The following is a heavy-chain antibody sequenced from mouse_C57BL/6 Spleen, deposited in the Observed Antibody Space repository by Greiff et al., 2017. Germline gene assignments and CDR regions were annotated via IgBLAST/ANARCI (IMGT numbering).Heavy chain of an antibody. CDR3: ALIWYDPLRGAY. CDR1: GFNIKNTY. J-gene: IGHJ3*01. D-gene: IGHD2-3*01. CDR2: IDPANGNT. Sequence: VQLKESVAELVRPGASVKLSCTASGFNIKNTYMHWVKQRPEQGLEWIGRIDPANGNTKYAPKFKGKATITADTSSITAYLQLSSLTSEDTAIYYCALIWYDPLRGAYWGQGTLVTVSS. V-gene: IGHV14-3*01.